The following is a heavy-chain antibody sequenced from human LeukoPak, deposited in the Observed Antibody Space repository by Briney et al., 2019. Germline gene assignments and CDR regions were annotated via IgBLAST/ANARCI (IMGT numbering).Heavy chain of an antibody. CDR1: GFTVSSTY. D-gene: IGHD2-15*01. Sequence: GGSLRLSCAASGFTVSSTYMTWVRQAPGKGLEWVSLIYSGGTTYHADSVKGRFTISRDNSKNTLYLQMDSLRVEDTAVYYCARAPPGYCSGGSCYPFDYWGQGTLVTVSS. V-gene: IGHV3-66*02. CDR3: ARAPPGYCSGGSCYPFDY. CDR2: IYSGGTT. J-gene: IGHJ4*02.